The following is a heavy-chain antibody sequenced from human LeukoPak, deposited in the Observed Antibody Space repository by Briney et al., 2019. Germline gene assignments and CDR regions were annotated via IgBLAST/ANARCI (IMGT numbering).Heavy chain of an antibody. V-gene: IGHV1-8*01. D-gene: IGHD3-10*01. CDR2: MNPNSGNT. J-gene: IGHJ4*02. Sequence: ASVKVSCKASGYTFISYDINWVRQATGQGLEWMGWMNPNSGNTGYAQKFQGRVTMTRNTSISTAYMELSSLRSEDTAVYYCARFLHFVGVGHSDWGQGTLVTVSS. CDR3: ARFLHFVGVGHSD. CDR1: GYTFISYD.